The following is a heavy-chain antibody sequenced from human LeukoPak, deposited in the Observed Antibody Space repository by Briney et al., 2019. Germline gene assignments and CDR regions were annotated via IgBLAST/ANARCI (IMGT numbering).Heavy chain of an antibody. D-gene: IGHD3-22*01. CDR3: ARDPGPNYYDSSGYYYDI. Sequence: SETLSLTCTVSGGSISSGSYYWSWIRQPAGKGLEWIGRIYTSGSTNYNPSLKSRVTISVGTSKNQFSLKLSSVTAADTAVYYCARDPGPNYYDSSGYYYDIWGQGTLVTVSS. CDR1: GGSISSGSYY. V-gene: IGHV4-61*02. CDR2: IYTSGST. J-gene: IGHJ4*02.